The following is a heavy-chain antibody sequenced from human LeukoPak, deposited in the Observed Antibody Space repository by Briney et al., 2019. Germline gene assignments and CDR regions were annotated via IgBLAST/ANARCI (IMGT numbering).Heavy chain of an antibody. CDR2: ISDIGSKT. Sequence: KPGGPLRLSCGASGFTFSDHYMNWVRQAPGKGLEWVSYISDIGSKTNYADSVKGRFTISRDNAKNSLYLQMNSLRAEDTAVYYCAAAAGYRFDIWGRGTMVTVSS. J-gene: IGHJ3*02. D-gene: IGHD6-13*01. V-gene: IGHV3-11*03. CDR1: GFTFSDHY. CDR3: AAAAGYRFDI.